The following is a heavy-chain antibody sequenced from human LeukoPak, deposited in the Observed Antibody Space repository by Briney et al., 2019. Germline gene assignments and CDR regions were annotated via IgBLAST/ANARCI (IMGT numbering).Heavy chain of an antibody. V-gene: IGHV4-34*01. J-gene: IGHJ3*02. CDR3: ARGEGVLLWFGESPDAFDI. CDR1: GDSISYSY. Sequence: SETLSLTCTVSGDSISYSYWSWIRQPPGKGLEWIGEINHSGSTNYNPSLKSRVTISVDTSKNQFSLKLSSVTAADTAVYYCARGEGVLLWFGESPDAFDIWGQGTMVTVSS. D-gene: IGHD3-10*01. CDR2: INHSGST.